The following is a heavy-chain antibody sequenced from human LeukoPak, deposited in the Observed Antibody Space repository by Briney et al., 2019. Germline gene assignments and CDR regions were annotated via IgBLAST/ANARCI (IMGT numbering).Heavy chain of an antibody. CDR1: GFTFSSFA. CDR2: ISGNGGST. CDR3: AKDQSTTVVTPEYFQH. D-gene: IGHD4-23*01. Sequence: GGSLRLSCAASGFTFSSFAMSWVRQTPGQGLEWVSAISGNGGSTYYADSVKGRFTISRDNSKNTLYLQMSSLRADDTAIYYCAKDQSTTVVTPEYFQHWGQGTLVTVSS. V-gene: IGHV3-23*01. J-gene: IGHJ1*01.